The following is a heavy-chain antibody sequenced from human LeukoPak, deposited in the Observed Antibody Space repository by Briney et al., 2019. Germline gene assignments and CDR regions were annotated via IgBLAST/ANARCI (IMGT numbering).Heavy chain of an antibody. CDR1: GYDFINYG. V-gene: IGHV1-18*01. CDR2: RSIYNGNT. J-gene: IGHJ4*02. Sequence: ASVKVSCKASGYDFINYGISWVRQAPGQGLEWMGWRSIYNGNTDYKLQGRVTMTTDTSTSTAYTEVRSLSSDDTAVYYCARGGPFPSGSSSREYYLDYWGQGTLVTVSS. CDR3: ARGGPFPSGSSSREYYLDY. D-gene: IGHD6-6*01.